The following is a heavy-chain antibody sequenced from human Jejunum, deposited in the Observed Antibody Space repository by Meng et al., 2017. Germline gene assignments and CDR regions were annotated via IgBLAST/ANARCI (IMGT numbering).Heavy chain of an antibody. Sequence: SVKVSCKASGGTFSSNSISWVRQAPGQGLEWMGRIIPMVGIPYYTQKFQGRVTITADKFTNAAYMELSSLRSEDTAVYYCARLVDTALVHTDSWGQGTLVTVSS. CDR2: IIPMVGIP. V-gene: IGHV1-69*02. CDR3: ARLVDTALVHTDS. J-gene: IGHJ4*02. CDR1: GGTFSSNS. D-gene: IGHD5-18*01.